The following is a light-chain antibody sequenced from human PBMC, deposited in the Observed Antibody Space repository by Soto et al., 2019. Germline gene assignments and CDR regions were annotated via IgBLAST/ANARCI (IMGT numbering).Light chain of an antibody. CDR2: TND. Sequence: QSVLTQPPSASGTPVQRVTISCSGSRSNIGGNTVNWYQQLPGTAPKLLIYTNDQRPSGVPDRFSGSKSGTSASLVISGLQSEDEADYYCAAWDDSLTGCVFGTGTKVTVL. CDR3: AAWDDSLTGCV. J-gene: IGLJ1*01. CDR1: RSNIGGNT. V-gene: IGLV1-44*01.